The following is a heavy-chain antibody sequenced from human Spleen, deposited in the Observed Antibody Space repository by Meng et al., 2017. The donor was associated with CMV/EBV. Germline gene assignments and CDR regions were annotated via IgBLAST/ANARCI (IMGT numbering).Heavy chain of an antibody. V-gene: IGHV3-48*03. CDR1: GFTFNNYE. Sequence: GESLKISCAASGFTFNNYEMNWVRQAPGKGLEWVSYISGSGSTISYADSVKGRFTISRDNAKDLVYLQMNSLRAEDTAVYYCAREGGYCFDGVCYSSPLDPWGQGTRVTVSS. CDR3: AREGGYCFDGVCYSSPLDP. D-gene: IGHD2-8*01. CDR2: ISGSGSTI. J-gene: IGHJ5*02.